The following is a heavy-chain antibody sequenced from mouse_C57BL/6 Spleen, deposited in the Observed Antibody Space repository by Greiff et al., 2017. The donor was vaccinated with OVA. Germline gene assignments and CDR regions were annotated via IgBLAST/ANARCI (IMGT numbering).Heavy chain of an antibody. CDR3: ARHEGGYYGYDGYYFDY. V-gene: IGHV1-62-2*01. CDR1: GYTFTEYT. D-gene: IGHD2-2*01. J-gene: IGHJ2*01. CDR2: FYPGSGSI. Sequence: VKLMESGAELVKPGASVKLSCKASGYTFTEYTIHWVKQRSGQGLEWIGWFYPGSGSIKYNEKFKDKATLTADKSSSTVYMELSRLTSEDSAVYFCARHEGGYYGYDGYYFDYWGQGTTLTVS.